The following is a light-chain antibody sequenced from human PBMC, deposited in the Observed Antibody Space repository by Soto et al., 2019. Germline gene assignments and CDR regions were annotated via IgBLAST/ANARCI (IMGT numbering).Light chain of an antibody. CDR3: SSYTTSSTYV. CDR2: DVT. V-gene: IGLV2-14*01. CDR1: SSDVGRYNY. J-gene: IGLJ1*01. Sequence: QSVLTQPASVSGPPGQSITISCTGTSSDVGRYNYVSWYQQHPGKAPKLLIYDVTNRPSGVSNRFSGSKSGNTASLTISGLQAEDEADFYCSSYTTSSTYVFGTGTKLTVL.